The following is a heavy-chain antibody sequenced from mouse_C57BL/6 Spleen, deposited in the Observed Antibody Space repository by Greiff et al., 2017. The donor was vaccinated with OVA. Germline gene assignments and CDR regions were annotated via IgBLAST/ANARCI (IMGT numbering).Heavy chain of an antibody. D-gene: IGHD1-1*01. V-gene: IGHV5-4*01. CDR2: ISDGGSYT. CDR3: ARDQPYYDGSSYEAMDY. J-gene: IGHJ4*01. CDR1: GFTFSSYA. Sequence: EVQRVESGGGLVKPGGSLKLSCAASGFTFSSYAMSWVRQTPEKRLEWVATISDGGSYTYYPDNVKGRFTISRDNAKNNLYLQMSHLKSEDTAMYYCARDQPYYDGSSYEAMDYWGQGTSVTVSS.